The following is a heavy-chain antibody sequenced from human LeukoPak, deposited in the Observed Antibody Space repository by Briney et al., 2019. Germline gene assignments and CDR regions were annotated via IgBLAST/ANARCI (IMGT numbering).Heavy chain of an antibody. V-gene: IGHV4-34*01. CDR3: ARGGNSDIVVVPAAIRGIDY. D-gene: IGHD2-2*02. J-gene: IGHJ4*02. CDR1: GGSFSGYY. Sequence: SETLSLTCAVYGGSFSGYYWSWIRQPPGKGLEWIGEINHSGSINYNPSLKSRVTISVDTSKNQFSLKLSSVTAADTAVYYCARGGNSDIVVVPAAIRGIDYWGQGTLVTGSS. CDR2: INHSGSI.